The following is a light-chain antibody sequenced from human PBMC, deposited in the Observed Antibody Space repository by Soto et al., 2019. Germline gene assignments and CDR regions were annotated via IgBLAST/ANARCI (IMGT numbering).Light chain of an antibody. Sequence: EVVLTQSPVNLSLSPGERATLSCRASQSFRGLLAWYQQKPGQAPRLLIYDAYNRATGIPPRFSGSESGTDFTLTISSLEPEDSAVYYCQQRHMWPITFGQGTRLEIK. CDR3: QQRHMWPIT. CDR1: QSFRGL. J-gene: IGKJ5*01. V-gene: IGKV3-11*01. CDR2: DAY.